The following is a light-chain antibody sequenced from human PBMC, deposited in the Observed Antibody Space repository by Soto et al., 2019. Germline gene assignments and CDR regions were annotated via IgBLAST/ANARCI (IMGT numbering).Light chain of an antibody. V-gene: IGLV1-40*01. CDR2: GDT. J-gene: IGLJ7*01. CDR3: QSYDSRLSGTV. CDR1: SSNIGAGFN. Sequence: QSALTQAPSVSGAPGQRVTISCTGSSSNIGAGFNVHWYQQLPGTAPKLLIYGDTNRPSGVPARFSASKSGTSASLAITGLQAEDEADYYCQSYDSRLSGTVFGTGTQLTVL.